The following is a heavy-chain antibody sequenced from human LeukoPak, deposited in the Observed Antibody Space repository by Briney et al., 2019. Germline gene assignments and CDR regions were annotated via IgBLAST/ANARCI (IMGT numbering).Heavy chain of an antibody. CDR3: ARKRRDGYKYYFDY. CDR2: IWYDGSNK. V-gene: IGHV3-33*01. J-gene: IGHJ4*02. CDR1: GFTFSSYG. Sequence: PGGSLRLSCAASGFTFSSYGMPWVRQAPGKGLEWVAVIWYDGSNKYYADSVKGRFTISRDNSKNTLYLQMNSLRAGDTAVYYCARKRRDGYKYYFDYWGQGTLVTASS. D-gene: IGHD5-24*01.